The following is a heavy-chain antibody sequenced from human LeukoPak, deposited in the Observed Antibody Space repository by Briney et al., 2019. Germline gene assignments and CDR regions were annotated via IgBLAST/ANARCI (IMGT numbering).Heavy chain of an antibody. J-gene: IGHJ6*02. CDR2: IIHSGST. CDR1: GGSFSGYY. D-gene: IGHD2-15*01. CDR3: ARSPRSGRNLGYGMDV. Sequence: SETLSLTCAVYGGSFSGYYWSWIRQPPGKGLEWIGEIIHSGSTNYNPSLKSRVTISVDTSKNQFSLKLSSVTAADTAVYYCARSPRSGRNLGYGMDVWGQGTTVTVSS. V-gene: IGHV4-34*12.